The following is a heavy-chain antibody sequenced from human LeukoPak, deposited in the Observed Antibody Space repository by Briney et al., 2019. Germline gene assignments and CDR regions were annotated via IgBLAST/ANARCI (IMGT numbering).Heavy chain of an antibody. V-gene: IGHV3-53*01. D-gene: IGHD1-26*01. Sequence: GGSLRLSCAVSGPIVSTNYMSWVRQAPGKGLEWISILYVNENRYYEDSVKGRFIISSDTSKNTLYLQMNSLRAEDTAMYYCVREDLGVDYWGQGTLVTVSS. CDR1: GPIVSTNY. CDR2: LYVNENR. CDR3: VREDLGVDY. J-gene: IGHJ4*02.